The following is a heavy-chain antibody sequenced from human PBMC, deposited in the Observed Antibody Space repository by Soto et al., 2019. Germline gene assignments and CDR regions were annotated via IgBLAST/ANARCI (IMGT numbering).Heavy chain of an antibody. D-gene: IGHD3-3*01. CDR3: ASPARNYDFWSGYSFDI. CDR1: GYTFTSYD. J-gene: IGHJ3*02. CDR2: MNPNSGNT. Sequence: QVQLVQSGAEVKKPGASVNVSCKASGYTFTSYDINWVRQATGQGLEWMGWMNPNSGNTGYAQKFQGRVTMTRNTSISTAYMELSSLRSEDTAVYYCASPARNYDFWSGYSFDIWGQGTMVTVSS. V-gene: IGHV1-8*01.